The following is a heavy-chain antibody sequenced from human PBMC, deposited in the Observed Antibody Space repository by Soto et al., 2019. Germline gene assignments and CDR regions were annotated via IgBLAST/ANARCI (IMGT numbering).Heavy chain of an antibody. Sequence: PSETLSLTCTVSGGSISSSSYYWGWIRQPPGKGLEWIGSIYYSGSTNYNPSLKSRVTISVDTSKNQFSLKLSSVTAADTAVYYCARANADYGSGSYLAFDIWGQGTMVTVSS. D-gene: IGHD3-10*01. V-gene: IGHV4-39*07. J-gene: IGHJ3*02. CDR2: IYYSGST. CDR3: ARANADYGSGSYLAFDI. CDR1: GGSISSSSYY.